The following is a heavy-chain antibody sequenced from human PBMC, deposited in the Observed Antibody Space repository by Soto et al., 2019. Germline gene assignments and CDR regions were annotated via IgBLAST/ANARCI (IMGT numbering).Heavy chain of an antibody. V-gene: IGHV4-34*01. CDR1: GGSFSGYY. J-gene: IGHJ6*02. Sequence: QVQLQQWGAGLLKPSETLSLTCAVYGGSFSGYYWSWIRQPPGKGLEWIGEINHSGSTNYNPSLKSRVTISVDTYENQFSLKLSSVPAADTAVYYCARVTGRYYYGMDVWGQGTTVTVSS. CDR2: INHSGST. CDR3: ARVTGRYYYGMDV.